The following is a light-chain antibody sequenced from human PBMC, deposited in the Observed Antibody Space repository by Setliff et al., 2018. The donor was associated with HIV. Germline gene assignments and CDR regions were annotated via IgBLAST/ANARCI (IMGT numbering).Light chain of an antibody. CDR3: SSYSTSGTL. V-gene: IGLV2-14*03. J-gene: IGLJ1*01. CDR1: RSDVGGYNY. CDR2: DVS. Sequence: QSALTQAASVSGSPGQSITMSCTGTRSDVGGYNYVSWYQQHPGKAPKLMIYDVSNRPSGVSNRFSGSKSGTTASLTISGLQAEDEADYYCSSYSTSGTLFGAGTKVTVL.